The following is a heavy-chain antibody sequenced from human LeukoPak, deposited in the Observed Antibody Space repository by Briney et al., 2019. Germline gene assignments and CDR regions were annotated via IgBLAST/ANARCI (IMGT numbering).Heavy chain of an antibody. CDR1: GGSIRSYY. J-gene: IGHJ4*02. CDR2: IYYSGST. CDR3: ARVDSGYAPFDY. Sequence: SETLSLTCTVSGGSIRSYYWSWIRQPPGKGLEWIAYIYYSGSTNYNPSLKSRVTISLGTSKNQFSLKLTSVTAADTAVYYCARVDSGYAPFDYWGQGTLVTVSS. D-gene: IGHD3-22*01. V-gene: IGHV4-59*01.